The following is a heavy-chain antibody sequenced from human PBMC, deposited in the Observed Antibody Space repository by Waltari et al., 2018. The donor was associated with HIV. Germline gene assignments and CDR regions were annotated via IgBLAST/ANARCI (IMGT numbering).Heavy chain of an antibody. D-gene: IGHD2-21*02. Sequence: EVQLVESGGGLVKPGGSLRLSCAASGFTFSNAWMSWVRPAPGKGLEWVGRIKSKTDGGTTDYAAPVKGRFTISRDDSKNTLYLQMNSLKTEDTAVYYCTTGGGLLKGVDYWGQGTLVTVSS. CDR2: IKSKTDGGTT. CDR1: GFTFSNAW. V-gene: IGHV3-15*01. CDR3: TTGGGLLKGVDY. J-gene: IGHJ4*02.